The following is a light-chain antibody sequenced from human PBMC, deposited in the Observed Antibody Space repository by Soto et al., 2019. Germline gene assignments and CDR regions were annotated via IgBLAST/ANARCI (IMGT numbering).Light chain of an antibody. CDR3: QSYASSLSGSVV. CDR2: GNS. J-gene: IGLJ2*01. V-gene: IGLV1-40*01. Sequence: QSVLTQPPSVSWAPGQRVTISCTGSSSNIGAGYDVHWYQQLPGTAPKLLIYGNSNRPSGVPDRFSGSKSGTSASLTITVLQAEDEADYYGQSYASSLSGSVVFGGGTKLNVL. CDR1: SSNIGAGYD.